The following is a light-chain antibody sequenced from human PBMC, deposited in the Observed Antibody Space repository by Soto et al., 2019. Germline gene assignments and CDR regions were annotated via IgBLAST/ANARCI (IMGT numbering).Light chain of an antibody. Sequence: DIQMTRSPSSLSASVGDRVTITCQASQDISNYLNWYQQKPGKAPKLLIYDASNLETGVPSRFSGSGSGTDFTFTISSLQPEDIATYYCQQYDNLPLTFGGGTEVEIK. CDR1: QDISNY. CDR2: DAS. V-gene: IGKV1-33*01. CDR3: QQYDNLPLT. J-gene: IGKJ4*01.